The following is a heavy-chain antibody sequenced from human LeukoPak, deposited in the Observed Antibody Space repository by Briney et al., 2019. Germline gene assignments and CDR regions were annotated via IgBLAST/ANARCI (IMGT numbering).Heavy chain of an antibody. Sequence: ASVKVSCKASGGTFSSYAISWVRQAPGQGLEWMGGIIPIFGTANYAQKFQGRVTITTDESTSTAYMELSSLRSEDTAVYYCATGRWLQLGYYYYYMDVXGKGTTVTVS. J-gene: IGHJ6*03. D-gene: IGHD5-24*01. CDR2: IIPIFGTA. CDR1: GGTFSSYA. CDR3: ATGRWLQLGYYYYYMDV. V-gene: IGHV1-69*05.